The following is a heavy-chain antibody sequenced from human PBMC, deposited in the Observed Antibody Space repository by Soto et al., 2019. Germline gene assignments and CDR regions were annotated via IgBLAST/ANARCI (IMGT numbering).Heavy chain of an antibody. CDR2: INHSGST. Sequence: SETLSLTCAVYGGSFSGYYWSWIRQPPGKGLEWIGEINHSGSTNYNPSLKSRVTISVDTSKNQFSLKLSSVTAADTAVYYCARRKPAAMPRGYYYYMDVWGKGTTVTVSS. V-gene: IGHV4-34*01. D-gene: IGHD2-2*01. CDR3: ARRKPAAMPRGYYYYMDV. CDR1: GGSFSGYY. J-gene: IGHJ6*03.